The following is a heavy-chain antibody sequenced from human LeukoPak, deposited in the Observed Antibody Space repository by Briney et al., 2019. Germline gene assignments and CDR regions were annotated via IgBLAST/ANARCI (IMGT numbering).Heavy chain of an antibody. D-gene: IGHD3-10*01. Sequence: GGSLRLSCAASGLTFRSYSMNWVRQAPGKGLEWVSILYSGSDTYYADSVKGRFTISRDSSKNILSLQMNNLRAEDTAVYYCARVGDHFHWYLDLWGRGTLVTVSS. CDR1: GLTFRSYS. CDR3: ARVGDHFHWYLDL. CDR2: LYSGSDT. V-gene: IGHV3-53*01. J-gene: IGHJ2*01.